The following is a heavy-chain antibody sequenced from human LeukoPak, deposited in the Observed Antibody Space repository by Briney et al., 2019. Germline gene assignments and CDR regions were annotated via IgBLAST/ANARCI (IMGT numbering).Heavy chain of an antibody. CDR1: GSTFSSYA. CDR3: AKVGDSSGSLYYYYMDV. Sequence: GGSLRLSCAASGSTFSSYAMSWVRQAPGKGLEWVSAISGSGGSTYYADSVKGRFTISRDNSKNTLYLQMNSLRAEDTAVYYCAKVGDSSGSLYYYYMDVWGKGTTVTVSS. D-gene: IGHD3-22*01. CDR2: ISGSGGST. J-gene: IGHJ6*03. V-gene: IGHV3-23*01.